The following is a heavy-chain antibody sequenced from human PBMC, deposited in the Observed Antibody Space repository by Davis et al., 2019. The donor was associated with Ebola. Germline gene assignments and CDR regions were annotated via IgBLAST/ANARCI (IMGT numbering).Heavy chain of an antibody. Sequence: MPGGSLRLSCTVSGGSISSSSYYWGWIRQPPGKGLEWIGSIYYSGSTNYNPSLKSRVTISVDTSKNQFSLKLSSVTAADTAVYYCAGGRFLEWLFDYWGQGTLVTVSS. CDR2: IYYSGST. CDR1: GGSISSSSYY. V-gene: IGHV4-39*01. CDR3: AGGRFLEWLFDY. J-gene: IGHJ4*02. D-gene: IGHD3-3*01.